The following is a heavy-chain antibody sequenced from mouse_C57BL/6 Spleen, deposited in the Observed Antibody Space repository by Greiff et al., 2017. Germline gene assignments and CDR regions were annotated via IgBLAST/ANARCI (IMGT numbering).Heavy chain of an antibody. D-gene: IGHD1-1*01. CDR2: IHPNSGST. V-gene: IGHV1-64*01. J-gene: IGHJ4*01. Sequence: QVQLQQPGAELVKPGASVKLSCKASGYTFTSYWMHWVKQRPGQGLEWIGMIHPNSGSTNYNEKFKSKATLTVDKSSSTAYMQLSSLTSEDSAVYYCARSPIYYYGSSYGAMDYWGQGTSVTVSS. CDR1: GYTFTSYW. CDR3: ARSPIYYYGSSYGAMDY.